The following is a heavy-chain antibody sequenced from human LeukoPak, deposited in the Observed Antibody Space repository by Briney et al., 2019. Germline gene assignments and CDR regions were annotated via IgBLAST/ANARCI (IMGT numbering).Heavy chain of an antibody. J-gene: IGHJ6*03. CDR2: MNPNSGNT. CDR3: ARITAGYSSSWYNYYYYYMDV. Sequence: ASVKVSCKASGYTFTSYDINWVRQATGQGVEGMGWMNPNSGNTGYAQKFQGRVTMTRNTSISTAYMELSSLRSEDTAVYYCARITAGYSSSWYNYYYYYMDVWGKGTTVTVSS. V-gene: IGHV1-8*01. CDR1: GYTFTSYD. D-gene: IGHD6-13*01.